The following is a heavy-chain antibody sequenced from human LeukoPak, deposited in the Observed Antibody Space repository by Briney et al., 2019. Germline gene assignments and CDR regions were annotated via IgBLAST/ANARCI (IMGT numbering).Heavy chain of an antibody. CDR3: ARTVYRRDGYNQFDY. J-gene: IGHJ4*02. V-gene: IGHV4-59*01. CDR2: IYYSGST. Sequence: PSETLSLTCTVSGGSISSYYWSWIRQPPGKGLEWIGYIYYSGSTNYNPSLKSRVTISVDTSKNQFSLKLSSVTAADTAVYYCARTVYRRDGYNQFDYWGQGTLVTVSS. CDR1: GGSISSYY. D-gene: IGHD5-24*01.